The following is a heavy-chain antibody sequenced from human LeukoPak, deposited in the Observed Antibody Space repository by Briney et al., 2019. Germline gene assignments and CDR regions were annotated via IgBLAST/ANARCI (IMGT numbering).Heavy chain of an antibody. Sequence: ASVKVSCKASGYTFTGYYMHWVRQAPGQGLEWMGWINPNSGGTNYAQKVQGRVTMTRDTSISTAYMELSRLRADDTAVYYCARDWFVVVPAAMDYWGQGTLVTVSS. J-gene: IGHJ4*02. CDR2: INPNSGGT. D-gene: IGHD2-2*01. CDR1: GYTFTGYY. CDR3: ARDWFVVVPAAMDY. V-gene: IGHV1-2*02.